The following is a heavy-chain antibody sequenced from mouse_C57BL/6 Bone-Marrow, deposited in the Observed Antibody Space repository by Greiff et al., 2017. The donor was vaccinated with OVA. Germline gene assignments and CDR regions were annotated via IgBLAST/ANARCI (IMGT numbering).Heavy chain of an antibody. Sequence: LQESGPELVKPGASVKISCKASGYAFSSSWMNWVKQRPGKGLEWIGRIYPGDGDTNYNGKFKGKATLTADKSSSTAYMQLSSLTSEDSAVYFCARRVSYYFDYWGQGTTLTVSS. J-gene: IGHJ2*01. D-gene: IGHD6-2*01. V-gene: IGHV1-82*01. CDR3: ARRVSYYFDY. CDR1: GYAFSSSW. CDR2: IYPGDGDT.